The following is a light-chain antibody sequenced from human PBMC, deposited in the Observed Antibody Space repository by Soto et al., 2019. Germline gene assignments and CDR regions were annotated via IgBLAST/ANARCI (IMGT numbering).Light chain of an antibody. Sequence: QSALTQPASVSGSPGQSITISCTGTSSDVGSYDRVSWYQQPPGKAPTLMIYEVNKRPSGVSNRFSGSKSGNTASLTISGLQAEDEAYYYCCSSVGSPNWVFGGGTKLTVL. CDR3: CSSVGSPNWV. V-gene: IGLV2-23*02. CDR1: SSDVGSYDR. CDR2: EVN. J-gene: IGLJ3*02.